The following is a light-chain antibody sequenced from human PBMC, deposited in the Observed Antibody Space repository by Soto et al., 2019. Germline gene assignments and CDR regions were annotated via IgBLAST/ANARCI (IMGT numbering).Light chain of an antibody. CDR3: QQYDSSPSSFS. J-gene: IGKJ3*01. V-gene: IGKV3-20*01. CDR1: QSVSGSS. CDR2: GAS. Sequence: EIVLTQSPGTLSLSPGERATLSCRASQSVSGSSLAWYQQKPGQAPRLLIYGASSRATGIPDRFSGSGSGTDFTLTLNRLEPEDFAVSYWQQYDSSPSSFSFGPGTKVDIK.